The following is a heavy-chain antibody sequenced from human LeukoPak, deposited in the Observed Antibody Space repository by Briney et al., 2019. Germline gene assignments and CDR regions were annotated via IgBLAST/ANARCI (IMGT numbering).Heavy chain of an antibody. CDR3: ARQYNSGSFDP. CDR1: GGSIIISTYY. D-gene: IGHD6-19*01. CDR2: IYYSGTT. V-gene: IGHV4-39*01. J-gene: IGHJ5*02. Sequence: PSETLSLTCTVSGGSIIISTYYWGWIRQPPGKGLEWIGSIYYSGTTSYNPSLKSRVTISVDTSKNQFSLELTSVTAADTAVYYCARQYNSGSFDPWGQGTLVTVSS.